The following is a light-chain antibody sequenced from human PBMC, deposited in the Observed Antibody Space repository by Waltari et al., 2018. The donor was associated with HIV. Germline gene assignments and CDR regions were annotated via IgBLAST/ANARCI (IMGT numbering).Light chain of an antibody. J-gene: IGLJ1*01. CDR1: SSNIGAGYD. V-gene: IGLV1-40*01. CDR3: QSYDSSLSAYV. CDR2: GNS. Sequence: QSVLTQPPSVSGAPGQRVNISCTGSSSNIGAGYDVPWYQQLPGTAPKLLIYGNSNRPSGVPDRFSGSKSGTSASLAITGLQAEDEADYYCQSYDSSLSAYVFGTGTKVTVL.